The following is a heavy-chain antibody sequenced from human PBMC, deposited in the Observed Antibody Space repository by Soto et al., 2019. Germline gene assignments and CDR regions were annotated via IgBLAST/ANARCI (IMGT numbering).Heavy chain of an antibody. J-gene: IGHJ4*02. CDR3: ARHNYGSGSTYFDY. CDR1: GGSISSYY. Sequence: PSETLSLTCTVSGGSISSYYWSWIRQPPGKGLEWIGYIHYSGSTNYNPSLKSRVTISVDTSKNQFSLKLNSMTAADTAVYYCARHNYGSGSTYFDYWGQGTLLTVSS. V-gene: IGHV4-59*08. CDR2: IHYSGST. D-gene: IGHD3-10*01.